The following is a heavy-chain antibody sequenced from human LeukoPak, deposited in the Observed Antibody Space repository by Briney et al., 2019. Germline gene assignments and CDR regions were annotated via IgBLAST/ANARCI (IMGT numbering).Heavy chain of an antibody. V-gene: IGHV3-30*02. CDR1: GFTFSSYG. CDR3: AKASDYYGSGRGNHYYYYGMDV. D-gene: IGHD3-10*01. CDR2: IRYDGSNK. Sequence: GGSLRLSCAASGFTFSSYGMHWVRQAPGKGLEWVAFIRYDGSNKYYADSVKGRFTISRDNSKNTLYLQMNSLRAEDTAVYYCAKASDYYGSGRGNHYYYYGMDVWGQGTTVIVSS. J-gene: IGHJ6*02.